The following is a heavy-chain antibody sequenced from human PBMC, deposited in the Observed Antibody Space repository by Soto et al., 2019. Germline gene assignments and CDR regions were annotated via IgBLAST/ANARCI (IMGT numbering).Heavy chain of an antibody. Sequence: QVQLQESGPGLVKPSQTLSLTCTVSGVSISSGGYYWSWIRQHPGKGLEWIGYIYYSGSTYYNPSLKSRVTTAVDTSKNQFSLKLSSVTAADTAVYYCARGGSPQDIVATHYYYYGMDVWGQGTTVTVSS. CDR2: IYYSGST. CDR3: ARGGSPQDIVATHYYYYGMDV. V-gene: IGHV4-31*03. D-gene: IGHD5-12*01. CDR1: GVSISSGGYY. J-gene: IGHJ6*02.